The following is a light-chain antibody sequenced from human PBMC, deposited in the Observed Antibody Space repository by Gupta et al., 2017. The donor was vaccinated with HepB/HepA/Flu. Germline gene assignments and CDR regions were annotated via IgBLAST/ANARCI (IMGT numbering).Light chain of an antibody. J-gene: IGLJ1*01. CDR2: EVS. CDR1: SSDVGSYNL. CDR3: CSYAGSYV. V-gene: IGLV2-23*02. Sequence: QSLLTQPASAAGSPGPSITIYCTGTSSDVGSYNLVSWYQQHPGKAPKLMIYEVSKRPSGVSNRFSGSKSGNTASLTISGLQAEDEADYYCCSYAGSYVFGTGTKVTVL.